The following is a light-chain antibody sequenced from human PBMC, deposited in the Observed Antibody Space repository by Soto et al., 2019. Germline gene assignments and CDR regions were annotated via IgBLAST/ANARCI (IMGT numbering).Light chain of an antibody. CDR2: GAS. CDR3: QQYGGSPYT. J-gene: IGKJ2*01. CDR1: QSVRSNY. V-gene: IGKV3-20*01. Sequence: PGERATLSCRASQSVRSNYLALYQQKPGQAPRLLIYGASSRATGIPDRFSGTGSGTDFTLTISRLEPEDFAVYYCQQYGGSPYTFGQGTKLEIK.